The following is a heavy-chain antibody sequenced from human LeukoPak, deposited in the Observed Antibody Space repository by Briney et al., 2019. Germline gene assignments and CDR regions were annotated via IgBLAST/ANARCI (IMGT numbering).Heavy chain of an antibody. CDR1: GFTFSSYA. J-gene: IGHJ5*02. D-gene: IGHD6-19*01. V-gene: IGHV4-38-2*01. Sequence: GSLRLSCAASGFTFSSYAMSWVRQAPGPGLEWVGSIYYSGSTYYNPSLKSRVTISVDASKTKFSLTLGSVTAADTAVYYCARGSSGLPSNWFDPWGQGTLVTVSS. CDR3: ARGSSGLPSNWFDP. CDR2: IYYSGST.